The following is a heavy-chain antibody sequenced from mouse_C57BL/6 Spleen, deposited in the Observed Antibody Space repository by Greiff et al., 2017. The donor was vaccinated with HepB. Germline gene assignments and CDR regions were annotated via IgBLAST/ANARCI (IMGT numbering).Heavy chain of an antibody. CDR3: ARGDYDHVGMHY. CDR2: IYPGSGNT. CDR1: GYTFTDYY. J-gene: IGHJ4*01. V-gene: IGHV1-76*01. Sequence: VQLQQSGAELVRPGASVKLSCKASGYTFTDYYINWVKQRPGQGLEWIARIYPGSGNTYYNEKFKGKATLTAEKSSSTAYMQLSSLTSEDSAVYFCARGDYDHVGMHYCGQGPSVSDSS. D-gene: IGHD2-4*01.